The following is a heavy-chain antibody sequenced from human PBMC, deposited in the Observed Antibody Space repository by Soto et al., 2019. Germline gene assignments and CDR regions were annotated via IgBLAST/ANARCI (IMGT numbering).Heavy chain of an antibody. D-gene: IGHD6-13*01. CDR2: INHSGST. Sequence: SETLSLTCAVYGGSFSGYYWSWIRQPPGKGLEWIGEINHSGSTNYNPSLKSRVTISVDTSKNQFSLKLSSVTAADTAVYYCARAGIAAAGTLSGLGYWGQGTLVTVSS. V-gene: IGHV4-34*01. CDR1: GGSFSGYY. CDR3: ARAGIAAAGTLSGLGY. J-gene: IGHJ4*02.